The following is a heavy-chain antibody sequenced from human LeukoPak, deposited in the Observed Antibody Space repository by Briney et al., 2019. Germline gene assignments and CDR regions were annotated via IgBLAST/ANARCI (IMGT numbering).Heavy chain of an antibody. CDR2: IKQDGSEK. V-gene: IGHV3-7*01. CDR3: ARHVNGLCSSTRCSYWFDP. J-gene: IGHJ5*02. CDR1: GFTFSSYS. Sequence: GGSLRLSCAASGFTFSSYSMNWVRQAPGKGLEWVANIKQDGSEKYYVDSVKGRFTISRDNAKNSLYLQMNSLRAEDTAVYYCARHVNGLCSSTRCSYWFDPWGQGTLVTVSS. D-gene: IGHD2-2*01.